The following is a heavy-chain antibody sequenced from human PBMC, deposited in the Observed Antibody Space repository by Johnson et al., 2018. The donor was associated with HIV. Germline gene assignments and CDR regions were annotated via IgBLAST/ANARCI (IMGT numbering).Heavy chain of an antibody. Sequence: VQLVESGGGLVKPGGSLRLSCAASGFTVSSNYMSWVRQAPGKGLEWVSVIYSGGSTYYADSVKGRFTISRDNSKNTLYLQMNSLRAEDTAVYYCTRWGSTVALDIWGQGTMVIVSS. CDR1: GFTVSSNY. CDR2: IYSGGST. V-gene: IGHV3-66*02. CDR3: TRWGSTVALDI. J-gene: IGHJ3*02. D-gene: IGHD3-16*01.